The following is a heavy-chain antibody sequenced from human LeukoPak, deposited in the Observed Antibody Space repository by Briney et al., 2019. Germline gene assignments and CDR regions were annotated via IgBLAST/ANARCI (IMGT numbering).Heavy chain of an antibody. CDR1: GFSFTNAW. CDR2: IKSKTDGGTI. Sequence: PGGSLRLSYAASGFSFTNAWMSWVRQAPGKGLEWVGRIKSKTDGGTIDYAAPVKGRFIISRDDSENTLYLQMNSLKTEDTAVYYCTTIREDYYYMDVWGKGTTVTVSS. D-gene: IGHD1-26*01. V-gene: IGHV3-15*01. J-gene: IGHJ6*03. CDR3: TTIREDYYYMDV.